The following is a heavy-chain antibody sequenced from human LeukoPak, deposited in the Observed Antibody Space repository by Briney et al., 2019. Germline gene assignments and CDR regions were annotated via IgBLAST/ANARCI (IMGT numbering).Heavy chain of an antibody. CDR3: ARGGFALGVGATRGLNWFDP. CDR2: MNPSGGST. Sequence: ASVEVSCKASGYTFINYYIHWIRQAPGQGLGGVGLMNPSGGSTTYSRKFQGRVTMTRDTSTNTIYMQLSSLRSEDTAAYYCARGGFALGVGATRGLNWFDPWGQGTLVTVSS. CDR1: GYTFINYY. V-gene: IGHV1-46*01. D-gene: IGHD1-26*01. J-gene: IGHJ5*02.